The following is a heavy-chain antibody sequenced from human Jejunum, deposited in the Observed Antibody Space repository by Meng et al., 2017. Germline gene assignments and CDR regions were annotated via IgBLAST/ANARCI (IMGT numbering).Heavy chain of an antibody. CDR3: AIGGPGPRLLN. Sequence: QVPLKQGVAGLLKPSGTLPLTVAVYGGSFSGYYGTWIRQPPGKGLEWIGEINHNGSPYYNPSLNNRVTMSVDTSKNQLSLKLSSVTAADTAVYYCAIGGPGPRLLNWGQGTLVTVSS. CDR2: INHNGSP. CDR1: GGSFSGYY. V-gene: IGHV4-34*01. J-gene: IGHJ4*02. D-gene: IGHD1-14*01.